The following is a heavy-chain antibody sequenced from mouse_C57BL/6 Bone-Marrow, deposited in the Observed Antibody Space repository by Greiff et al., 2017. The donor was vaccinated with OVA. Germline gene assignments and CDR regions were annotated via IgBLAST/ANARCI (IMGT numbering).Heavy chain of an antibody. D-gene: IGHD2-12*01. J-gene: IGHJ3*01. CDR2: INPYNGDT. CDR3: ASYDGGFAY. V-gene: IGHV1-20*01. Sequence: EVKLQQSGPELVKPGDSVKISCKASGYSFTGYFMNWVMQSHGKSLEWIGRINPYNGDTFYNQKFKGKATLTVDKSSSTAHMELRSLTSEDSAVYYCASYDGGFAYWGQGTLVTVSA. CDR1: GYSFTGYF.